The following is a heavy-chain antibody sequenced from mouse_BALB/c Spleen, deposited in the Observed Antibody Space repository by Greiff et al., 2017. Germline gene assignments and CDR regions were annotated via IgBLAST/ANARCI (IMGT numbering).Heavy chain of an antibody. D-gene: IGHD4-1*01. Sequence: EVKLVESGGGLVQPGGSLKLSCAASGFTFSSYTMSWVRQTPEKRLEWVAYISNGGGSTYYPDTVKGRFTISRDNAKNTLYLQMSSLKSEDTAMYYCARQAGNYAMDYWGQGTSVTVSS. J-gene: IGHJ4*01. CDR2: ISNGGGST. CDR3: ARQAGNYAMDY. CDR1: GFTFSSYT. V-gene: IGHV5-12-2*01.